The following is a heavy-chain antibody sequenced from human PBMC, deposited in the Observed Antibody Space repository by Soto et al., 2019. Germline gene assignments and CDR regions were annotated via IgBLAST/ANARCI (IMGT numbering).Heavy chain of an antibody. J-gene: IGHJ4*02. CDR3: TKDSNSSTTVVGFDS. CDR2: IKSKINGGTA. CDR1: GFIFSNAW. V-gene: IGHV3-15*07. Sequence: GGSLRLSCAASGFIFSNAWINWVRQVPGKGLEWVGRIKSKINGGTADYAAPVQGRFAVSRDDSKNMVFLQMNSLKTEDTGIYYCTKDSNSSTTVVGFDSWGKEPVFT. D-gene: IGHD1-26*01.